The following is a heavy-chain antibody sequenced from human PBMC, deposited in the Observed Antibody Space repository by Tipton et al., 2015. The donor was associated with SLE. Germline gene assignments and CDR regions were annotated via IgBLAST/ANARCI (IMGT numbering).Heavy chain of an antibody. Sequence: GSLRLSCAASGFTFSSYWMHWVRQAPGKGLVWVSRINSDGSSTSYADSVKGRFTISRDNAKNTLYLQMNSLRAEDTAVYYCASAMTTVTTVDLCGRGTLVTVSS. CDR3: ASAMTTVTTVDL. V-gene: IGHV3-74*01. J-gene: IGHJ2*01. CDR2: INSDGSST. D-gene: IGHD4-17*01. CDR1: GFTFSSYW.